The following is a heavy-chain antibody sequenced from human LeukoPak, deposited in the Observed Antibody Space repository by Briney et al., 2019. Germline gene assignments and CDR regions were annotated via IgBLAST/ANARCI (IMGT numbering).Heavy chain of an antibody. CDR2: INSDGSST. Sequence: PGGSLRLSCAASGFTFSSYWMHWVRQAPGKGLVWVSRINSDGSSTSYADPVKGRFTISRDNAKNTLYLQMNSLRAEDTAVYYCARGDIVVVVAIRRHYGMDVWGQGTTVTVSS. V-gene: IGHV3-74*01. D-gene: IGHD2-15*01. J-gene: IGHJ6*02. CDR1: GFTFSSYW. CDR3: ARGDIVVVVAIRRHYGMDV.